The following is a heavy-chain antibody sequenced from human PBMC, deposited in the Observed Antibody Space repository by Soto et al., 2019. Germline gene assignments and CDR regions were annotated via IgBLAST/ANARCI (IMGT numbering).Heavy chain of an antibody. Sequence: PGGSLRLSCAASGFTFSSYAMSWVRQAPGKGLEWVSGISGGGGGTYYADSVKGRFTISRDNSKNTMYLQMDSLRAEDTAVYYCAKDRPTTSSSKMDVWGKGTTVTVSS. CDR2: ISGGGGGT. J-gene: IGHJ6*04. CDR1: GFTFSSYA. D-gene: IGHD6-6*01. V-gene: IGHV3-23*01. CDR3: AKDRPTTSSSKMDV.